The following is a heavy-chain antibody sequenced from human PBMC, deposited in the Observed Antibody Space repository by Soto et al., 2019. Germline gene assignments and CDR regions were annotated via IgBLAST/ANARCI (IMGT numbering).Heavy chain of an antibody. Sequence: LSLTCTVSGGSINIYWWSWIRQPAGKGLEWIGRVYSSGTTDYNPSLNSRATMSVETSKNQFSLKLSSVTAADTAVYYCARDIASYAYGEGYWGQGIQVTVSS. CDR3: ARDIASYAYGEGY. CDR2: VYSSGTT. V-gene: IGHV4-4*07. CDR1: GGSINIYW. J-gene: IGHJ4*02. D-gene: IGHD2-21*01.